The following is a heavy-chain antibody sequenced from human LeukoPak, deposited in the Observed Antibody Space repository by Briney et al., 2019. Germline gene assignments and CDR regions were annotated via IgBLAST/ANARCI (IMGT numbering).Heavy chain of an antibody. CDR2: MHVGTGNT. Sequence: ASVQVSCKASGYTFIANYLQWVRQAPGLGPEWLGWMHVGTGNTRYAPKFQDRVTLSRDTSTNTAYMDLSSLTSDDTAVYYCAREGSYCDGGDCYSFDFWGQGTLVTVSS. V-gene: IGHV1-2*02. CDR1: GYTFIANY. D-gene: IGHD2-21*02. CDR3: AREGSYCDGGDCYSFDF. J-gene: IGHJ4*02.